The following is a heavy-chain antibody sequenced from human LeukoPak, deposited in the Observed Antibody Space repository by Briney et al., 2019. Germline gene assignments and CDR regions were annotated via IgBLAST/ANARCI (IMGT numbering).Heavy chain of an antibody. CDR1: GYSISSGYY. D-gene: IGHD2-2*01. V-gene: IGHV4-38-2*01. J-gene: IGHJ4*02. CDR3: ARHVEFCSSTSCYFFDY. Sequence: SETLSLTCAVSGYSISSGYYWGWSRQPPGKGLEWIGSIYHSGSTYYNPSLKSRVTISVDRSKNQFSLKLSSVTAADTAVYYCARHVEFCSSTSCYFFDYWGQGTLVTVSS. CDR2: IYHSGST.